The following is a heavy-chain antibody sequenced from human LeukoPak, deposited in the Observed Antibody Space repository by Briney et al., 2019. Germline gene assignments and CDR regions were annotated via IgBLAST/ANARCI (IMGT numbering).Heavy chain of an antibody. Sequence: ASVKVSCKASVYTFTNYAIQCVRQTPGRRLEWMEWITAGNADTRYSQEFQGRVTITRDTSASTVYMELRSLRADATTVYYCARINYRPIITFFDFWGQGSLVTVYS. D-gene: IGHD3-16*01. J-gene: IGHJ4*02. CDR1: VYTFTNYA. V-gene: IGHV1-3*01. CDR3: ARINYRPIITFFDF. CDR2: ITAGNADT.